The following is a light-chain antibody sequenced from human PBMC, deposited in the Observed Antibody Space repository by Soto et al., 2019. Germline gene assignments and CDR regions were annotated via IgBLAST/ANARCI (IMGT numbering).Light chain of an antibody. V-gene: IGLV1-44*01. CDR1: SSNIGSNT. CDR2: KSN. J-gene: IGLJ3*02. CDR3: AAWDDSLNGRV. Sequence: QSVLTQPPSASATPGQRVTISCSGSSSNIGSNTVNWYQQLPGTAPKLLIYKSNQRPSGVPDLVSGSKSGTSASLAISGLQSEDEADYYCAAWDDSLNGRVFGGGAKLTVL.